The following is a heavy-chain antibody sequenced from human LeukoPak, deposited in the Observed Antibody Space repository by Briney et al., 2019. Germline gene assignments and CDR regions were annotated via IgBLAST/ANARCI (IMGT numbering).Heavy chain of an antibody. J-gene: IGHJ4*02. D-gene: IGHD3-16*01. CDR1: GGTFSSYA. V-gene: IGHV1-69*05. CDR2: IIPIFGTA. Sequence: GASVKVSCKASGGTFSSYAISWVRQAPGQGLEWMGGIIPIFGTANYAQKFQGRVTITTDGSTSTAYMELSSLRSEDTAVYYCAREGLMAFDYWGQGTLVTVSS. CDR3: AREGLMAFDY.